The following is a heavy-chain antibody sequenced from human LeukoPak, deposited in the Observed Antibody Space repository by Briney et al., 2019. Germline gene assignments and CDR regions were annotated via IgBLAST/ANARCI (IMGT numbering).Heavy chain of an antibody. CDR2: ISSSSSYI. V-gene: IGHV3-21*01. J-gene: IGHJ5*02. Sequence: GGSLRLSCAASGFTFSSYSMSWVRQAPGKGLEWVSSISSSSSYIYYADSVKGRFTISRDNAKNSLYLQMNSLRAEDTAVYYCARGSSVVRGVDNWFDPWGQGTLVTVSS. CDR3: ARGSSVVRGVDNWFDP. D-gene: IGHD3-10*01. CDR1: GFTFSSYS.